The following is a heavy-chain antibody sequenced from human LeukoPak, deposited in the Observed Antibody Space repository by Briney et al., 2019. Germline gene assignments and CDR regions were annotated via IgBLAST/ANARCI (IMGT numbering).Heavy chain of an antibody. CDR2: LFYNENT. V-gene: IGHV4-59*01. CDR1: GGSIRSSY. J-gene: IGHJ2*01. CDR3: ARDQEWGDWYFDL. Sequence: SETLSLTCTVSGGSIRSSYWSWIRQPPGKGLEWIGYLFYNENTNYNSSLKSRVTISVDTSKNQFSLKLNSLTAADTAVYFCARDQEWGDWYFDLWRRGPLVTVSS. D-gene: IGHD3-10*01.